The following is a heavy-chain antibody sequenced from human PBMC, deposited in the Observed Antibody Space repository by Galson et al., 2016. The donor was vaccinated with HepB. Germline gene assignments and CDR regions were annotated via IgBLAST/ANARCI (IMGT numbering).Heavy chain of an antibody. D-gene: IGHD3-3*01. CDR3: AKDLVIFGVVAPGYYGMDV. V-gene: IGHV3-23*01. Sequence: SLRLSCAASGFTFSSYAMSWVRQAPGKGLEWVSAISGSGGSTYYADSVKGRFTISRDNSKNTLYLQMNSLRAEDTAVYYCAKDLVIFGVVAPGYYGMDVWGQGTTVTVSS. CDR2: ISGSGGST. J-gene: IGHJ6*02. CDR1: GFTFSSYA.